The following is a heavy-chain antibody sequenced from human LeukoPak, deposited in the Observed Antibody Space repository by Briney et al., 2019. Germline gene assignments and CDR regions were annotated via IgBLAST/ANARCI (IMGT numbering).Heavy chain of an antibody. CDR2: INPNGAGT. J-gene: IGHJ4*02. D-gene: IGHD2-21*01. CDR1: GYTFTAYY. CDR3: ARGLGDFDGDGHTNPFDY. V-gene: IGHV1-2*02. Sequence: ASVKVSCKASGYTFTAYYMHWVRQAPGQRPEWVGWINPNGAGTNYAQKFQGRVTVTRDTSISTTFMELSGLRSDDAAVYYCARGLGDFDGDGHTNPFDYWGQGTLVTVSS.